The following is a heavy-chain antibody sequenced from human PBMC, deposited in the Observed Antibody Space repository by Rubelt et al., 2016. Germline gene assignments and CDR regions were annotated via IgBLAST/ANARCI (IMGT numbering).Heavy chain of an antibody. J-gene: IGHJ4*02. V-gene: IGHV1-69*01. CDR1: GGTFRSYA. Sequence: QVQLVQSGAEVKKPGSSVKVSCKASGGTFRSYAISWVRQAPGQGLEWMGGIIPIFGTTKNERKSQGRGQSTAEDATRTADMELSSVGSEDTAVYYCARGEAMGHVDYGGQGTLVTVSS. D-gene: IGHD5-18*01. CDR2: IIPIFGTT. CDR3: ARGEAMGHVDY.